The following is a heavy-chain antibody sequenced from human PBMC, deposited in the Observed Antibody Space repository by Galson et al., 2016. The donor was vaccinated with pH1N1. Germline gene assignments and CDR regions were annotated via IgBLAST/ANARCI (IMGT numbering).Heavy chain of an antibody. V-gene: IGHV3-9*01. Sequence: SLRLSCAASGFTFDDYAMHWVRQAPGKGLEWVSGISWNNGSMDYADSVKGRFTISRDNAKNSLFLQMNSLRAEDTALYYCAKVGGFNYGTFDYWGQGTLVTVSS. D-gene: IGHD4-17*01. CDR3: AKVGGFNYGTFDY. J-gene: IGHJ4*02. CDR2: ISWNNGSM. CDR1: GFTFDDYA.